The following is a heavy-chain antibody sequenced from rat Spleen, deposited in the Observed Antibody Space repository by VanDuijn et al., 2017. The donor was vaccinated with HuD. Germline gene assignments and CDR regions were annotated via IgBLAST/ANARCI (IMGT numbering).Heavy chain of an antibody. J-gene: IGHJ2*01. CDR3: TAMGMGF. CDR2: IRTKPNNYAT. V-gene: IGHV10-5*01. CDR1: GFIFRNYD. Sequence: VRLVESGGGLVRPGGSLKVSCEASGFIFRNYDMVWVRQAPTKGLEWVARIRTKPNNYATYYADSVKGRFTISRDDSKSMVYLQMDNLKTEDTAMYFCTAMGMGFWGQGVMVTVSS. D-gene: IGHD1-7*01.